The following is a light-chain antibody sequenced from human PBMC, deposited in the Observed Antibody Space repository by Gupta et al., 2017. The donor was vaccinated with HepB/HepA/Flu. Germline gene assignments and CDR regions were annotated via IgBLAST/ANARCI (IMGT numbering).Light chain of an antibody. CDR2: ANS. CDR3: QSYDTSLSGSV. J-gene: IGLJ1*01. Sequence: QSVLTQPPSVSGAPGQRVTISCTGSSSNIGTNYHVHWYQLLPGTAPKLLIYANSNRPSGVPDRFSGSKSGTSASLAITGLHTEDEADYYCQSYDTSLSGSVFGTGTKVSVL. CDR1: SSNIGTNYH. V-gene: IGLV1-40*01.